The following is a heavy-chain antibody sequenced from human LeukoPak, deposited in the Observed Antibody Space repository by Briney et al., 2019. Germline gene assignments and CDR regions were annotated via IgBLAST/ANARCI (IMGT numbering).Heavy chain of an antibody. J-gene: IGHJ4*02. CDR1: CGSISSGGYY. CDR2: INHSGST. V-gene: IGHV4-39*07. Sequence: SETLSLTCTVSCGSISSGGYYWSWIRQHPGKGLEWIGEINHSGSTNYNPSLKSRVTIAVDTSKNQFFLKVNSVTAADTAVYYCARGRYLPLYFDYWGQGTLVTVSS. CDR3: ARGRYLPLYFDY. D-gene: IGHD3-16*02.